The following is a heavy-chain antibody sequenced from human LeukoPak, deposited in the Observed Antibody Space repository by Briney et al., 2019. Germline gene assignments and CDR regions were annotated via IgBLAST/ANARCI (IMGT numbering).Heavy chain of an antibody. D-gene: IGHD3-3*01. CDR3: VRETYNYWSDFTPPYYMDV. J-gene: IGHJ6*03. CDR2: TYYRAKWNN. V-gene: IGHV6-1*01. CDR1: GDIVSSNSVS. Sequence: SQTLSLTCGISGDIVSSNSVSGNSSRQSPSRGLECLGRTYYRAKWNNDYATFVTGRITIKSDPTKNQFSLQMNSVTPEDAAVYYCVRETYNYWSDFTPPYYMDVWGKGTTVTVSS.